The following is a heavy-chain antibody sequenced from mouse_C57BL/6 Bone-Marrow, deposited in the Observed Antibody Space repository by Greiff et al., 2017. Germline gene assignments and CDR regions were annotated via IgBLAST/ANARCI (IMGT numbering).Heavy chain of an antibody. Sequence: QVQLQQPGAELVQPGASVKMSCKASGYTFTSYWITWVKQRPGQGLEWIGDIYPGSGSINYNEKFKSKATLTVDTSSSTAYMQLSSLTSEDSAVYYCAMSGTLERSFDFWGKGTTLTVSS. J-gene: IGHJ2*01. D-gene: IGHD2-14*01. CDR2: IYPGSGSI. CDR3: AMSGTLERSFDF. CDR1: GYTFTSYW. V-gene: IGHV1-55*01.